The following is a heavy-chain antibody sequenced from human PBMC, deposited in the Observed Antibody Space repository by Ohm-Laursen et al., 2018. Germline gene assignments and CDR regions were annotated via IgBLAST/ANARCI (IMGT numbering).Heavy chain of an antibody. D-gene: IGHD3-10*01. CDR2: IKQDGSEK. J-gene: IGHJ6*02. Sequence: SLRLSCAASGFTFTSFWMSWVRQAPGKGLEWVANIKQDGSEKYYVDSVKGRFSISRDNAKNSLYLQMNSLRAEDTALYHCARGSYYYGSGSSYGMDVWGQGTTVTVS. CDR3: ARGSYYYGSGSSYGMDV. V-gene: IGHV3-7*03. CDR1: GFTFTSFW.